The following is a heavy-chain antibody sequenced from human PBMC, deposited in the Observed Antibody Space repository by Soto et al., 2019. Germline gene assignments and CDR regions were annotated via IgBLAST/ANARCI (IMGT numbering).Heavy chain of an antibody. J-gene: IGHJ5*02. CDR1: WLSLHTSEVG. V-gene: IGHV2-5*02. Sequence: SRPTLMNQEQPLTQTCTFCWLSLHTSEVGVGWIRQPPGKALEWLALIYWDDDKRYSPSLKSRLTISKDTSKNQVVLTMTNMDPVDTATYYCAHSPSTDIVVVPATMGPLAANWFDPWGQGPLVTVSS. CDR3: AHSPSTDIVVVPATMGPLAANWFDP. D-gene: IGHD2-2*01. CDR2: IYWDDDK.